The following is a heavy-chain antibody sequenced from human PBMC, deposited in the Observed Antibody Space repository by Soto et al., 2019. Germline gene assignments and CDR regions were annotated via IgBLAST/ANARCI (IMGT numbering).Heavy chain of an antibody. Sequence: QLQLQESGPGLVRPSETLSLTCTVSGGSISRSSYYWGWIRQPPGKGLEWIGGIYYSGNTYYNPSLTSRVTISEDTSRSQLSPRLSSVNAADTAVYYCARHRGYWELLRGLDNWFDRCGQGTLVTVSS. J-gene: IGHJ5*02. CDR3: ARHRGYWELLRGLDNWFDR. V-gene: IGHV4-39*01. CDR2: IYYSGNT. CDR1: GGSISRSSYY. D-gene: IGHD6-25*01.